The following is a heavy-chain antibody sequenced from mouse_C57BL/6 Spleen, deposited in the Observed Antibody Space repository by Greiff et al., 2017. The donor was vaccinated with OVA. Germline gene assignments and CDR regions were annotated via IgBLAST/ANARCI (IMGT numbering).Heavy chain of an antibody. CDR2: IRSKSNNYAT. V-gene: IGHV10-1*01. D-gene: IGHD2-4*01. CDR1: GFSFNTYA. Sequence: EVMLVESGGGLVQPKGSLKLSCAASGFSFNTYAMNWVRQAPGKGLEWVARIRSKSNNYATYYADSVKDRFTISRDDSESMLYLQMNNLKTEDTAMYYCVRHEKGYDYDVAMDYWGQGTSVTVSS. CDR3: VRHEKGYDYDVAMDY. J-gene: IGHJ4*01.